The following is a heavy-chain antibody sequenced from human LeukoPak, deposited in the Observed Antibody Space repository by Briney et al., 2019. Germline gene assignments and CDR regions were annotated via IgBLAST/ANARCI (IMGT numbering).Heavy chain of an antibody. J-gene: IGHJ3*02. CDR1: GGSISSSSYY. Sequence: SETLSLTCTVSGGSISSSSYYWGWIRQPPGKGLEWIGSIYYSGSTYYNPSLKSRVTISVDTSKNQFSLKLSSVTAADTAVYYCASENYYDSSGYSLSAFDIWGQGTMVTVSS. D-gene: IGHD3-22*01. CDR3: ASENYYDSSGYSLSAFDI. V-gene: IGHV4-39*07. CDR2: IYYSGST.